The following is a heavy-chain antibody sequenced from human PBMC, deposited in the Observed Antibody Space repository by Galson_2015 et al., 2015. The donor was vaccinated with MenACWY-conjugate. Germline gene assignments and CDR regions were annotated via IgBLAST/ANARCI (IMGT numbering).Heavy chain of an antibody. V-gene: IGHV2-5*02. Sequence: PALVKPTQTLTLTCTFSGFSLSTSGVGVGWIRQPPGKALEWLALIYWDDDKRYSPSLKSRLTITKDTSKNQVVLTMTNMDPVDTATYYCAHRGGYCSGGSCYSLYAFDIWGQGTMVTVSS. D-gene: IGHD2-15*01. J-gene: IGHJ3*02. CDR1: GFSLSTSGVG. CDR2: IYWDDDK. CDR3: AHRGGYCSGGSCYSLYAFDI.